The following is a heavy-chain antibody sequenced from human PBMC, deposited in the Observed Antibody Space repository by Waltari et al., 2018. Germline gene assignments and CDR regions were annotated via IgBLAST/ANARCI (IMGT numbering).Heavy chain of an antibody. CDR1: GFTFSSYS. D-gene: IGHD2-15*01. CDR2: ISSSSSYI. V-gene: IGHV3-21*01. CDR3: ATVEVVVAASFDY. Sequence: EVQLVESGGGLIQPGGSLRLSCAASGFTFSSYSMNWVRQAPGKGLEWVSSISSSSSYIYYADSVKGRFTISRDNAKNSLYLQMNSLRAEDTAVYYCATVEVVVAASFDYWVQGTLVTVSA. J-gene: IGHJ4*02.